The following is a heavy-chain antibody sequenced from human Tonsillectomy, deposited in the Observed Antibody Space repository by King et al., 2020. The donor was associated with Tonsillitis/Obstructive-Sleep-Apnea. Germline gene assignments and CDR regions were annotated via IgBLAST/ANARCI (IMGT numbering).Heavy chain of an antibody. CDR2: INHSGST. J-gene: IGHJ4*02. CDR1: GGSFSGYY. D-gene: IGHD2-2*01. CDR3: ASTADVVPAARAFAY. V-gene: IGHV4-34*01. Sequence: VQLQQWGAGLLKPSETLSLTCAVYGGSFSGYYWSWIRQPPGKGLEWIGEINHSGSTNYNPSLKSRVTISVDTSKNQFSLKLSSVTAADTAVYYCASTADVVPAARAFAYWGQGTLVTVSS.